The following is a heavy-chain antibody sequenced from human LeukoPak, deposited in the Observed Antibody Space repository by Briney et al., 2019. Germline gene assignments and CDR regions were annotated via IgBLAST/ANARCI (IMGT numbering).Heavy chain of an antibody. CDR3: ARDGGTVVIHNWFDP. D-gene: IGHD4-23*01. CDR2: INPSGGST. V-gene: IGHV1-46*01. Sequence: ASVKVSCKASGYTFTSYYMHWVRQAPGQGLEWMGIINPSGGSTSYARKFQGRVTMTRDTSTSTVYMELSSLRSEDTAVYYCARDGGTVVIHNWFDPWGQGTLVTVSS. J-gene: IGHJ5*02. CDR1: GYTFTSYY.